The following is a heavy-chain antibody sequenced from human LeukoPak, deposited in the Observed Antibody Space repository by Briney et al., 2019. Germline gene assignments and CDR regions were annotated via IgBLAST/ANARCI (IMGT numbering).Heavy chain of an antibody. J-gene: IGHJ3*02. CDR3: ARDYYDRGGEAFDI. V-gene: IGHV4-59*11. CDR2: IFYVGST. Sequence: SETLSLTCTVSGDSIGSHYWSWIRQPPGKGVEWSGYIFYVGSTNYNLSLKSRVTISVDTSKNQISLKLNPVTAADTAVYYCARDYYDRGGEAFDIWGQGTMVTVSS. CDR1: GDSIGSHY. D-gene: IGHD3-22*01.